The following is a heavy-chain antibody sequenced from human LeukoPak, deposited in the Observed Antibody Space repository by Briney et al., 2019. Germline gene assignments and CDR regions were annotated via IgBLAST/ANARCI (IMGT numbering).Heavy chain of an antibody. V-gene: IGHV4-4*02. CDR3: ARYYYDSSGYRPFDY. CDR1: GFTFSSYAM. J-gene: IGHJ4*02. CDR2: IYHSGST. D-gene: IGHD3-22*01. Sequence: PGGSLRLSCAASGFTFSSYAMSWVRQPPGKGLEWIGEIYHSGSTNYNPSLKSRVTISVDKSKNQFSLKLSSVTAADTAVYYCARYYYDSSGYRPFDYWGQGTLVTVSS.